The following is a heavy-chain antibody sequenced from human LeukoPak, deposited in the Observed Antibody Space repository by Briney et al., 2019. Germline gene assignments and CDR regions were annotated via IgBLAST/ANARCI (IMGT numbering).Heavy chain of an antibody. CDR3: AGLVGRYSSGLYYYYFDY. D-gene: IGHD3-22*01. Sequence: SETLSLTCTVSGDSINSLDLWSWVRQPPRKGLEWIGEMYLSGTTHSNPSVKSRVTISIDKSKNQFFLNLSSVTAADTAVYYCAGLVGRYSSGLYYYYFDYWGQGTLVTVSS. CDR1: GDSINSLDL. CDR2: MYLSGTT. V-gene: IGHV4-4*02. J-gene: IGHJ4*02.